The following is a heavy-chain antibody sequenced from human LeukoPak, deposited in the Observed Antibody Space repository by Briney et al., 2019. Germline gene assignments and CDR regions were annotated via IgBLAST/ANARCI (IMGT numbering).Heavy chain of an antibody. CDR2: ISSSSTYI. CDR1: VFTFSSYS. Sequence: WGSLRLSCAASVFTFSSYSMNWVRHAPGKGLEWVSSISSSSTYIYYADSVKGRFTISRDNAKNSLYLQMNSLRAEDTAVYYCARASSQWLVPYWGQGTLVTVSS. J-gene: IGHJ4*02. CDR3: ARASSQWLVPY. D-gene: IGHD6-19*01. V-gene: IGHV3-21*01.